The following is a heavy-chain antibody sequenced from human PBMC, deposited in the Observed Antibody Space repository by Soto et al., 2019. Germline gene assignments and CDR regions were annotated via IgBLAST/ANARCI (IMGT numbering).Heavy chain of an antibody. D-gene: IGHD2-2*01. CDR1: GFTFDDYA. CDR3: ARVAVPAARSWFDP. V-gene: IGHV3-9*01. Sequence: EVQLVESGGGLVQPGRSLRLSCAASGFTFDDYAMHWVRQAPGKGLEWVSGISWDSGSIGYADSVKGRFTIPRDNAKNSLYLQMNSLRAEDTALYYCARVAVPAARSWFDPWGQGTLVTDSS. J-gene: IGHJ5*02. CDR2: ISWDSGSI.